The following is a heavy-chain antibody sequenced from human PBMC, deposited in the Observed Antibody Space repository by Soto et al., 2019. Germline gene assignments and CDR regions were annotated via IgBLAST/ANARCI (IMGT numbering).Heavy chain of an antibody. V-gene: IGHV4-30-4*01. Sequence: QVQLQESGPGLVKPSQTLSLTCTVSGGSISSGDYYWSWIRQPPGKGLEWIGYIYYSGSTYYNPSLKSRVTISVDTSKNQFSLKLSSVTAADTAVYYCAREAAAVVYYYGMDVWGQGTTVTVSS. J-gene: IGHJ6*02. D-gene: IGHD6-13*01. CDR2: IYYSGST. CDR1: GGSISSGDYY. CDR3: AREAAAVVYYYGMDV.